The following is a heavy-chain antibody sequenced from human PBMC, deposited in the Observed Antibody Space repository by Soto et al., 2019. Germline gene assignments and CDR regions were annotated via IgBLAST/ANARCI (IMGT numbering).Heavy chain of an antibody. V-gene: IGHV4-59*08. Sequence: SETLSLTCAVYGGSFSGYYWSWIRQPPGKGLEWIGYINYSGSTNYNPSLKSRVTISVDTSKNQFSLKLSSVTAADTAVYYCARLGHCSSTSCDGLLDYWGQGTLVTVSS. CDR3: ARLGHCSSTSCDGLLDY. CDR1: GGSFSGYY. CDR2: INYSGST. J-gene: IGHJ4*02. D-gene: IGHD2-2*01.